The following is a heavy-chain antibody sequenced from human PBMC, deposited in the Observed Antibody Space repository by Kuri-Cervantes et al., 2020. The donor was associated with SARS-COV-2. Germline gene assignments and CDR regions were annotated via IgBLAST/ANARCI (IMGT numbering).Heavy chain of an antibody. CDR3: AKESTDYDFWSGYYRAGFDY. V-gene: IGHV3-21*04. Sequence: LSLTCAASGLTFSSYSMNWVRQAPGKGLEWVSSISSSSSYIYYADSVKGRFTISRDNAKNSLYLQMNSLRAEDTAVYYCAKESTDYDFWSGYYRAGFDYWGQGTLVTVSS. CDR1: GLTFSSYS. CDR2: ISSSSSYI. J-gene: IGHJ4*02. D-gene: IGHD3-3*01.